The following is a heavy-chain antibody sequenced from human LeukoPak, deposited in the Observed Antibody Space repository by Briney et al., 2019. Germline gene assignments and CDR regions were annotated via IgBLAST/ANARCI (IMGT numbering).Heavy chain of an antibody. Sequence: TSETLSLTCAVYGGSFSNYYWTGIRQSPGKGLEWIGEINHIGSTNCNPSLKSRVTISVDTSQKQFSLRLSSVTAADTAVYYCARGRYLTTGGGAAAGFLDYWGQGTLVTVSS. CDR2: INHIGST. V-gene: IGHV4-34*01. J-gene: IGHJ4*02. CDR1: GGSFSNYY. CDR3: ARGRYLTTGGGAAAGFLDY. D-gene: IGHD6-13*01.